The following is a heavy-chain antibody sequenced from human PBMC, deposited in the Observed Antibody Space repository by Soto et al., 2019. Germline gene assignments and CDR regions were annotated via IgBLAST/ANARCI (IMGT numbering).Heavy chain of an antibody. CDR1: GYTFTSYD. D-gene: IGHD5-12*01. CDR3: AREGRDGYDN. V-gene: IGHV1-8*01. J-gene: IGHJ4*02. Sequence: QVQLVQSGAEVKKPGASVKVSCKASGYTFTSYDINWVRQATGQGLEWMGWMNHNSGNTAYAQKFKGRVTMTSNTSISTAYMELISLRAEDTAVYYCAREGRDGYDNWGQGTLVTVSS. CDR2: MNHNSGNT.